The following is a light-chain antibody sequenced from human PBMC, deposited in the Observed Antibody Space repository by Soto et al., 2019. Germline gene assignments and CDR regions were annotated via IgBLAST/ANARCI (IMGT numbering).Light chain of an antibody. CDR1: QSVSSSY. CDR3: QKYGSSLWT. V-gene: IGKV3-20*01. CDR2: GAS. J-gene: IGKJ1*01. Sequence: EIVLTQSPGTLSLSPGERATLSCRASQSVSSSYLAWYQQKPGQAPRLLIYGASSRATGIPDRFSGSGSGTDFTLTISRLEPEDFAVYYCQKYGSSLWTFGQGTKVESK.